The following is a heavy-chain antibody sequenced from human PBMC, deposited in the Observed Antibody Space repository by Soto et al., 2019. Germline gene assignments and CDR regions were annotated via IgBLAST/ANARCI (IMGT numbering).Heavy chain of an antibody. Sequence: QVQLVQSGAEVKKPGASVKVSCKASGYTFISYDINWVRQATGQGLEWMGWMNPDSGTAGYAQKFQGRVTMTGNTSISTAYMELRTLKSEDTAVYYCARVGGGRPAANFDYWGQGTLVTVSS. CDR3: ARVGGGRPAANFDY. CDR2: MNPDSGTA. V-gene: IGHV1-8*01. J-gene: IGHJ4*02. CDR1: GYTFISYD. D-gene: IGHD2-2*01.